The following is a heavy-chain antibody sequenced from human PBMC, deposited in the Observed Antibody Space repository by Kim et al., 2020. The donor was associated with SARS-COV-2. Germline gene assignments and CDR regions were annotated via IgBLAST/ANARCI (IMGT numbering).Heavy chain of an antibody. CDR3: ARGRYAAGY. Sequence: SETLSLTCAVYGGSFSGYYWSWIRQPPGKGLEWIGEINHSGSANYNPSLKSRVTISVDTSKNQFSLKLSSVTAADTAVYYCARGRYAAGYWGQGTLVTVSS. CDR2: INHSGSA. V-gene: IGHV4-34*01. D-gene: IGHD3-16*01. CDR1: GGSFSGYY. J-gene: IGHJ4*02.